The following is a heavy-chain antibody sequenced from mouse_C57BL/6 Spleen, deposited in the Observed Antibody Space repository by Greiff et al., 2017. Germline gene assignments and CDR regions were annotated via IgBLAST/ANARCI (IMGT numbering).Heavy chain of an antibody. Sequence: VQLKESGGGLVKPGGSLKLSCAASGFTFSDYGMHWVRQAPETGLEWVAYISSGSSTIYYADTVKGRFTISRDNAKNTLFLQMTSLRSEDTAMYYCATNYYGSSSPYFDVWGTGTTVTVSS. D-gene: IGHD1-1*01. J-gene: IGHJ1*03. V-gene: IGHV5-17*01. CDR1: GFTFSDYG. CDR2: ISSGSSTI. CDR3: ATNYYGSSSPYFDV.